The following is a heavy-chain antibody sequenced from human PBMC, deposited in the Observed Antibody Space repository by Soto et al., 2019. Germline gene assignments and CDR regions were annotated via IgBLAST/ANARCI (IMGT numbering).Heavy chain of an antibody. D-gene: IGHD1-7*01. CDR2: INWDSGSV. V-gene: IGHV3-9*01. J-gene: IGHJ4*02. CDR1: GFAFDDYA. CDR3: VKAAGFSLGGTTAPYFFDF. Sequence: VQLEESGGGLVQPGRSLRLSCAASGFAFDDYAMHWVRQDPGKGLEWVSGINWDSGSVAYADSVKGRFTISRDNAKNSLHLQMDSLTHEDSALYYCVKAAGFSLGGTTAPYFFDFWGPGAQVTVSS.